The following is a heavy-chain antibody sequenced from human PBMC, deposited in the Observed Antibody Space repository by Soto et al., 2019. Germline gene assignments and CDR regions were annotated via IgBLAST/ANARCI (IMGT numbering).Heavy chain of an antibody. CDR1: GYSFTSYR. D-gene: IGHD6-19*01. Sequence: GESLKISCKGSGYSFTSYRIGWVRQMPGKGLEWMGIIYPGDSDTRYSPSFQGQVTISRDDSKNTAYLQMNSLKTEDTAVYYCTRQGGLAVARPWRPYYYYGMDVWGQGTTVTVSS. CDR3: TRQGGLAVARPWRPYYYYGMDV. J-gene: IGHJ6*02. V-gene: IGHV5-51*01. CDR2: IYPGDSDT.